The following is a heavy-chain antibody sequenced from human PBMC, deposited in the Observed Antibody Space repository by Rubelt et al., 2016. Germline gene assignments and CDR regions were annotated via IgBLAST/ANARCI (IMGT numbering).Heavy chain of an antibody. Sequence: QVQLVQSGAEVKKPGASVKVSCKASGYTFTGYYMHWVRQAPGQGLEWVGRINPNSGGTNYEQKFEGRVTMTRDTSITTAYMELSRLGSDDTDVFYCAGESSSGWYIDYWGQGTLVTVSS. D-gene: IGHD6-19*01. CDR1: GYTFTGYY. CDR2: INPNSGGT. V-gene: IGHV1-2*05. J-gene: IGHJ4*02. CDR3: AGESSSGWYIDY.